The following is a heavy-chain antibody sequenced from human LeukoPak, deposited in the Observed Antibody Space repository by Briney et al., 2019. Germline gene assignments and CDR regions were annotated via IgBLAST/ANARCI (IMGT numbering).Heavy chain of an antibody. CDR2: IYYSGST. Sequence: SETLSLTCTVSGGSISSSSYYWGCIRQPPGKGLECIGSIYYSGSTYYNPSLKSRVTISVDTSKNQFSLKLSSVTAADTAVYYCARDDRYYDSSDYAFDIWGQGTMVTVSS. CDR3: ARDDRYYDSSDYAFDI. D-gene: IGHD3-22*01. V-gene: IGHV4-39*07. CDR1: GGSISSSSYY. J-gene: IGHJ3*02.